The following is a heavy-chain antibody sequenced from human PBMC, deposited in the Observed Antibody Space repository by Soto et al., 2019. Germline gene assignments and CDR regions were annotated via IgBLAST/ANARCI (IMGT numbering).Heavy chain of an antibody. D-gene: IGHD2-8*01. Sequence: PSETLSLTCAVSGVSIIGGNCWSVFRQTPQRGLEYIGEIFHDGTANYYPSFERRVAISVDTSKNQFSLKLTSVTAADTAIYFCARLVYDTRLNYMYFDFWGQGALVTVSS. V-gene: IGHV4-4*02. CDR1: GVSIIGGNC. J-gene: IGHJ4*02. CDR2: IFHDGTA. CDR3: ARLVYDTRLNYMYFDF.